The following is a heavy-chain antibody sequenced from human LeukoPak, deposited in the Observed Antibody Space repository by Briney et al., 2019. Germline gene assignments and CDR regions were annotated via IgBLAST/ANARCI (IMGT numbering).Heavy chain of an antibody. CDR1: GFTFSSYG. CDR2: ISYDGSNK. CDR3: AKSRVVAATDY. Sequence: GGSLRLSCAASGFTFSSYGMHWVRQAPGKGLEWVAVISYDGSNKYYADSVEGRFTISRDNSKNTLYLRMNSLRAEDTAVYYCAKSRVVAATDYWGQGTLVTVSS. V-gene: IGHV3-30*18. J-gene: IGHJ4*02. D-gene: IGHD2-15*01.